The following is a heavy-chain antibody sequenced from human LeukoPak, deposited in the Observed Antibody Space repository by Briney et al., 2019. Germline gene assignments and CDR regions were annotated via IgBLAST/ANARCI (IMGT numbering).Heavy chain of an antibody. J-gene: IGHJ4*02. CDR1: GFTFKLYW. Sequence: GGSLRLSCAASGFTFKLYWMHWVRQVPGRGPVWVSRINHDGSDTIYADSVRGRFTISRDDAKNTLYLQMNNLRAEDTAVYYCATGIAAAGPEDWGQGTLVTVSS. CDR2: INHDGSDT. CDR3: ATGIAAAGPED. D-gene: IGHD6-13*01. V-gene: IGHV3-74*01.